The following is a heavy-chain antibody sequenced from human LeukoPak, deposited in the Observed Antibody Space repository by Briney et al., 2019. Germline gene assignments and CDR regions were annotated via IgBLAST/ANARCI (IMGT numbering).Heavy chain of an antibody. Sequence: SETPSLTCAIYSESFSGYFWSWIRQPPGKGLEWIGEINYSGSTNYNPSLKSRVTISVDTSKNQFSLKLSSVTAADTAVYYCARTDGGFTPSGYFDYWGQGTLVTVSS. V-gene: IGHV4-34*01. CDR1: SESFSGYF. CDR2: INYSGST. J-gene: IGHJ4*02. CDR3: ARTDGGFTPSGYFDY. D-gene: IGHD3-16*01.